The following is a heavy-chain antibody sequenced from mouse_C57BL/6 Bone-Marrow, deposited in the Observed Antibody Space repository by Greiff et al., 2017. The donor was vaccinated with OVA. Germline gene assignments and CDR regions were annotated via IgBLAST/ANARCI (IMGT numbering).Heavy chain of an antibody. D-gene: IGHD4-1*01. V-gene: IGHV5-16*01. CDR3: ARDGIYAMDY. J-gene: IGHJ4*01. CDR2: INYDGSST. CDR1: GFTFSDYY. Sequence: EVQLVESEGGLVQPGSSMKLSCTASGFTFSDYYMAWVRQVPEKGLEWVANINYDGSSTYYLDSLKSRFIFSRDTAKNILYLQLSSLKSEDTATYYCARDGIYAMDYWGQGTSVTVAS.